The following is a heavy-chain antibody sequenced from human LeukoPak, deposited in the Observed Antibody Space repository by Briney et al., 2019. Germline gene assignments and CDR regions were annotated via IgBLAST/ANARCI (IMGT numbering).Heavy chain of an antibody. J-gene: IGHJ4*02. CDR1: GYSISSGYY. Sequence: SSETLSLTCTVSGYSISSGYYWSWIRQPPGKGLEWIGSIYYSGSTYYNPSLKSRVTISVDTSKNQFSLKLSSVTAADTAVYYCARDLGDYWSGFRSYFFDYWGQGTLVTVSS. V-gene: IGHV4-38-2*02. CDR2: IYYSGST. D-gene: IGHD3-3*01. CDR3: ARDLGDYWSGFRSYFFDY.